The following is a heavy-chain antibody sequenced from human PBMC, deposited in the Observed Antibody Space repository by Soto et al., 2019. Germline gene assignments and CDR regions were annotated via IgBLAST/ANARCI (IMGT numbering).Heavy chain of an antibody. CDR2: MSWKSGNI. J-gene: IGHJ4*02. CDR3: ARVAY. CDR1: GFNFDDFA. V-gene: IGHV3-9*01. Sequence: GGSLRLSCAASGFNFDDFAMHWARQAPGKGLEWVSGMSWKSGNIGYADSVKGRFTISRDNAKNSLFLQMNTLRPEDTAMYYCARVAYWGPGTQVTVSS.